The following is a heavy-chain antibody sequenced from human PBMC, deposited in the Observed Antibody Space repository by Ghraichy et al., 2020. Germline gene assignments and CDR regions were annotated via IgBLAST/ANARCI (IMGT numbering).Heavy chain of an antibody. V-gene: IGHV3-53*01. CDR2: IYSGGST. J-gene: IGHJ4*02. D-gene: IGHD4-23*01. Sequence: GGSLRLSCAASGFTVSSNYMSWVRQAPGKGLEWVSVIYSGGSTYYADSVKGRFTISRDNSKNTLYLQMNSLRAEDTAVYYCARGLRWSYYFDYWGQGTLVTVSS. CDR1: GFTVSSNY. CDR3: ARGLRWSYYFDY.